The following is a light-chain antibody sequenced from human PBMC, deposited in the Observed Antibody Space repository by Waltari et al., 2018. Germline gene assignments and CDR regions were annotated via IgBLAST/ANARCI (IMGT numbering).Light chain of an antibody. V-gene: IGKV3-20*01. CDR1: QSVNNNY. J-gene: IGKJ4*01. CDR2: GAS. CDR3: QQYGSSPST. Sequence: DIVLTQSPVPLSLSPGERVPLSCRASQSVNNNYLAWYQQKSGLAPRLLIYGASNRATGIPDRFSGGGSGTDFTLTISRLEPEDIAVYYCQQYGSSPSTFGGGTKVELK.